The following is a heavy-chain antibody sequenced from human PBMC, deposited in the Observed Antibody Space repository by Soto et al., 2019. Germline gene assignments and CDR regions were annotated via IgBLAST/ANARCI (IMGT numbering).Heavy chain of an antibody. V-gene: IGHV3-30-3*01. D-gene: IGHD3-16*01. Sequence: PGGSLRLSCAASEFTFSGHWMTWVRQAPGMGLEWVAVISYDGSNKYYADSVKGRFTISRDNSKNMLYLQMNSLRAEDTFLYFCSGGEGDGSWHYYSGMDDWGKGQRSPSPQ. CDR3: SGGEGDGSWHYYSGMDD. CDR2: ISYDGSNK. J-gene: IGHJ6*01. CDR1: EFTFSGHW.